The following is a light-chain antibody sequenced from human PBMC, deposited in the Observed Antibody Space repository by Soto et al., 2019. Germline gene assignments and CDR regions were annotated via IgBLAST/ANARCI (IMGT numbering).Light chain of an antibody. J-gene: IGKJ2*01. V-gene: IGKV3-11*01. CDR1: QRLNNY. CDR2: DVS. CDR3: QQRSNWGYA. Sequence: EIVLTQSPATLSLSPGERATLSCRDSQRLNNYFAWYQQKPGQAPRLLIYDVSNRATGTPARFSGSGSGTDFTLTINSLEPEDFAVYYCQQRSNWGYAFGQGTKLEIK.